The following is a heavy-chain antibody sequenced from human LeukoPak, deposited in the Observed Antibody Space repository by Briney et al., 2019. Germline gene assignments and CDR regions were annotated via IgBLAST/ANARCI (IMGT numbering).Heavy chain of an antibody. Sequence: GESLTISCKGSGYSFTCYWIGWVRQMPGKGLEWMGTIYPVAFDTRYSPSFQGQVTISADKSISTAYLRWSSLKASDTAMYYCARHRVVSYYYDSSGYSAFDIWGQGTMVTVSS. CDR1: GYSFTCYW. CDR3: ARHRVVSYYYDSSGYSAFDI. V-gene: IGHV5-51*01. CDR2: IYPVAFDT. D-gene: IGHD3-22*01. J-gene: IGHJ3*02.